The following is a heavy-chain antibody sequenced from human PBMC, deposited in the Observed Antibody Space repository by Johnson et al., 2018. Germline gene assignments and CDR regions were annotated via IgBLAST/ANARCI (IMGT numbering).Heavy chain of an antibody. V-gene: IGHV3-30*18. Sequence: HVQLVQSGGGVVQPGRSLRLSCAASGFNFKNYGMHWVRQSPDKGLEWVAMISDDGNNEYYADFVEGRFTISRQNSRNTLYLQMNSLRLEDTSVFYLSKAARGRQGWSHYYSYMDVWGKGTTVTVSS. CDR3: SKAARGRQGWSHYYSYMDV. CDR2: ISDDGNNE. J-gene: IGHJ6*03. D-gene: IGHD3-16*01. CDR1: GFNFKNYG.